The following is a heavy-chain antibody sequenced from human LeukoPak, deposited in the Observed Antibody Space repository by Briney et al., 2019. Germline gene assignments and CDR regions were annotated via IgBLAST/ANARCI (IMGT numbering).Heavy chain of an antibody. V-gene: IGHV3-21*01. J-gene: IGHJ3*02. Sequence: GGSLRLSCAASGFTFSSYSMSCVRQAPRKGLEWVSSISSSSSYIYYADSVKGRFTISRDNAKNSLYLQMSSLRAEDTAVYYCARDIVVVTAPVGAFDIWGQGTMVTVSS. CDR1: GFTFSSYS. CDR2: ISSSSSYI. D-gene: IGHD2-21*02. CDR3: ARDIVVVTAPVGAFDI.